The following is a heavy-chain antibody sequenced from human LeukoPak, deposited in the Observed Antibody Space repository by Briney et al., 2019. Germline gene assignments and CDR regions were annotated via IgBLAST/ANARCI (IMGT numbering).Heavy chain of an antibody. CDR2: IYYSGST. CDR3: ARVQYQLLQPESWFDP. V-gene: IGHV4-59*01. J-gene: IGHJ5*02. Sequence: SETLSLTCTVSGGSISSYYWSWIRQPPGKGLEWIGYIYYSGSTNYNPSLKSRVTISVDTSKNQFSLKLSSVTAADTAVYYCARVQYQLLQPESWFDPWGQGTLVTVSS. CDR1: GGSISSYY. D-gene: IGHD2-2*01.